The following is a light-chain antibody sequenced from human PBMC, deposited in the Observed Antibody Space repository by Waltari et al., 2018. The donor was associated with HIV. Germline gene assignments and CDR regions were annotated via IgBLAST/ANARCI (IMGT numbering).Light chain of an antibody. CDR3: AAWDDSLRGLV. J-gene: IGLJ3*02. CDR1: SSTIGSNY. CDR2: RND. V-gene: IGLV1-47*01. Sequence: QSVLTQPPSASGTPGQRVTISCSGSSSTIGSNYVFWYQQLPGTAPKLVIYRNDRRPAGVPDRCSGSKSGTSASLAISGLRSEDEADYYWAAWDDSLRGLVFGGGTKLTVL.